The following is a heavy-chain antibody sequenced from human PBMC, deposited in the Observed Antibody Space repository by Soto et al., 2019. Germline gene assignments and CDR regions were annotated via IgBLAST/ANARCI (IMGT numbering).Heavy chain of an antibody. D-gene: IGHD2-15*01. CDR2: INHSGST. J-gene: IGHJ5*02. Sequence: PSETLSLTCAVYGGSFSGYYWSWIRQPPGKGLEWIGEINHSGSTNYNPSLKSRVTISVDTSKNQFSLKLSSVAAADTAVYYCARVVAAIGGWFDPWGQGTLVTVSS. CDR3: ARVVAAIGGWFDP. V-gene: IGHV4-34*01. CDR1: GGSFSGYY.